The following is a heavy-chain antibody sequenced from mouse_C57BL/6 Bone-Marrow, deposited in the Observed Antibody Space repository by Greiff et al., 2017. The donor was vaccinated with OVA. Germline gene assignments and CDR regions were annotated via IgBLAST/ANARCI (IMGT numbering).Heavy chain of an antibody. CDR1: GYTFPSYG. Sequence: QVQLKPSGAELARPGASVKLSCKASGYTFPSYGISWVKPRTGQGLEWIGEIYPRSGNTYYNEKFKGTATLTADESSSTAYMELRSLTSEDSAVYFCARNYYGSGVRGYFDYWGQGTTLTVSS. D-gene: IGHD1-1*01. J-gene: IGHJ2*01. V-gene: IGHV1-81*01. CDR2: IYPRSGNT. CDR3: ARNYYGSGVRGYFDY.